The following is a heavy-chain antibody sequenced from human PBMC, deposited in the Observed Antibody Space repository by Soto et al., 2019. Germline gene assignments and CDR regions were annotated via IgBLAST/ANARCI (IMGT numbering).Heavy chain of an antibody. J-gene: IGHJ4*02. CDR3: ARDSTTGKLQNDY. D-gene: IGHD1-1*01. V-gene: IGHV3-11*01. Sequence: PGGSLRLSCAASGFTFSDYYMSWIRQAPGKGLEWVSYISSSGSTIYYADSVKGRFTISRDNAKNSLYLQMNSLRAEDTAVYYCARDSTTGKLQNDYWGQGTLVTVSS. CDR1: GFTFSDYY. CDR2: ISSSGSTI.